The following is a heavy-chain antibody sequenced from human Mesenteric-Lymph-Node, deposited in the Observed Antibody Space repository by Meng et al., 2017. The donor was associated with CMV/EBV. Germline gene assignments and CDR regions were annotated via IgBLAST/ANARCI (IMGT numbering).Heavy chain of an antibody. CDR2: ISSSDTTT. D-gene: IGHD1-26*01. V-gene: IGHV3-48*04. CDR3: ARTLPSGSHSPESWFDP. Sequence: GGSLRLSCAASGFTFSSYSMHWVRQAPGKGLGWVSYISSSDTTTYNADPVKGRFTISRDNAKNSVFLQMNSLRAEDTAVYSCARTLPSGSHSPESWFDPWGQGTLVTVSS. J-gene: IGHJ5*02. CDR1: GFTFSSYS.